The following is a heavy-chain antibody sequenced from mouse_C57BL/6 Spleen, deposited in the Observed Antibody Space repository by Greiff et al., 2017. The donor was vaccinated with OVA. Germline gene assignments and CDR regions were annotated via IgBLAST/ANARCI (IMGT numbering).Heavy chain of an antibody. D-gene: IGHD1-1*01. CDR3: ARITTVVDGYFDV. CDR1: GYTFTSYW. CDR2: IHPNSGRT. J-gene: IGHJ1*03. Sequence: QVQLQQPGAELVKPGASVKLSCKASGYTFTSYWMHWVKQRPGPGLEWIGMIHPNSGRTNYNAKLKSKATLTVDKSTSTAYMQLSSLTSEDSAVYNCARITTVVDGYFDVWGTGTTVTVSS. V-gene: IGHV1-64*01.